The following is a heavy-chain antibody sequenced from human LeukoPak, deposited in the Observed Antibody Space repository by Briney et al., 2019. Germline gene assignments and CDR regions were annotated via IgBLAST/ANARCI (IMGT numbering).Heavy chain of an antibody. Sequence: PGGSLRLSCAASGFTFSDYYMSWVRQTPGKGLEWVSYISNSGNTIYYADSVKGRFAISRDNGGSSLYLEMNSLRAEDTAVYYCARPYCSSTSCYFYYYYGMDVWGQGTTVTVSS. J-gene: IGHJ6*02. CDR3: ARPYCSSTSCYFYYYYGMDV. CDR2: ISNSGNTI. V-gene: IGHV3-11*01. D-gene: IGHD2-2*01. CDR1: GFTFSDYY.